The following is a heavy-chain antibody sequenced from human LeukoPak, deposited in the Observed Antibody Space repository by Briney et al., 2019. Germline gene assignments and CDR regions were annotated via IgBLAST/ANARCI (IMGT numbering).Heavy chain of an antibody. Sequence: ASVKVSCKASGYTFTGYYMHWVRQAPGQGLEWMGWINPNSGGTNYAQKFQGRVTMTRDTSISTAYMELSRLRPDDTAVYYCARADVVVPAASMEYYYYMDVWGKGTTVTISS. D-gene: IGHD2-2*01. J-gene: IGHJ6*03. V-gene: IGHV1-2*02. CDR2: INPNSGGT. CDR1: GYTFTGYY. CDR3: ARADVVVPAASMEYYYYMDV.